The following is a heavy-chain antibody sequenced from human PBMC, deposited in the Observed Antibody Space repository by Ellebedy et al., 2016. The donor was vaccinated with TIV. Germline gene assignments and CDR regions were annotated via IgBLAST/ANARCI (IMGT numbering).Heavy chain of an antibody. CDR3: ARGQAGRQWLASFDY. V-gene: IGHV4-34*01. CDR2: INHSGST. J-gene: IGHJ4*02. D-gene: IGHD6-19*01. CDR1: GGSFSGYY. Sequence: MPSETLSLTCAVYGGSFSGYYWSWIRQPPGKGLEWIGEINHSGSTNYNPSLKSRVTISVDTSKNQFSLKLSSVTAADTAVYYCARGQAGRQWLASFDYWGQGTLVTVSS.